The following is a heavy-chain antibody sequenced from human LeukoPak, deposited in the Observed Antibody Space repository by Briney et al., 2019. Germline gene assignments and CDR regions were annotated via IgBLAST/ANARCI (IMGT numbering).Heavy chain of an antibody. Sequence: GGSLRLSSAASGFTFSTYGMHWVRQAPGKGLEWVAFIQYDGSDKYYADSVKGRFTIPRDNSKNTLYLQMNSLRPEDTAVYYCAKNRSGSYIDYWGQGTLVTVSS. CDR1: GFTFSTYG. D-gene: IGHD1-26*01. CDR3: AKNRSGSYIDY. V-gene: IGHV3-30*02. CDR2: IQYDGSDK. J-gene: IGHJ4*02.